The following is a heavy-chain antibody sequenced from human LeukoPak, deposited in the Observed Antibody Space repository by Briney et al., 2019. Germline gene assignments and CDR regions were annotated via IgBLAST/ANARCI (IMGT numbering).Heavy chain of an antibody. D-gene: IGHD4-23*01. CDR2: IDRGGSRI. CDR1: GFTFSSCW. CDR3: VRGNDYGGPHY. Sequence: GGSLRLSCAVSGFTFSSCWMHWVRQAPGKGLVWVSRIDRGGSRINYADSVKGRFTISRDNGKNTLFLQMNSLRAEDAAVYYCVRGNDYGGPHYWGQGTLVTVSS. J-gene: IGHJ4*02. V-gene: IGHV3-74*01.